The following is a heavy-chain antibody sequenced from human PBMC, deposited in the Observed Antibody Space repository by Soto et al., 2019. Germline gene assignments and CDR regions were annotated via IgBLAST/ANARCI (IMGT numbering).Heavy chain of an antibody. CDR3: ARGNYDYVWGSYNSPHFDY. V-gene: IGHV4-30-4*01. Sequence: SETLSLSCTVSGGSISSGDYYGIWIRQPPGKVLEWIGYIYYSGSTYYNPSLKSRVTISVDTSKNQFSLKLSSVTAADTAVYYCARGNYDYVWGSYNSPHFDYWGQGTLVTVSS. D-gene: IGHD3-16*01. CDR2: IYYSGST. CDR1: GGSISSGDYY. J-gene: IGHJ4*02.